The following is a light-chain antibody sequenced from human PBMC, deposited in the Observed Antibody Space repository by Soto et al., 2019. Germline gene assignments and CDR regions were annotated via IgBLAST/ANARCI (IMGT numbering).Light chain of an antibody. CDR3: QQSNNWPWT. CDR2: GAS. CDR1: QSVSSS. V-gene: IGKV3-15*01. Sequence: ETVMTQSPATLSVSPGERATLSCRASQSVSSSLAWYQQKPGQAPRLLIYGASTRATGIPARFSGSGSGTEFTLTISSLQSEDFAVYYCQQSNNWPWTFGQGTKVDIK. J-gene: IGKJ1*01.